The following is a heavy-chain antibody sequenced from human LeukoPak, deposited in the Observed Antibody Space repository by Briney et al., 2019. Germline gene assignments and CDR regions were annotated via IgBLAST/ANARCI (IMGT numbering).Heavy chain of an antibody. D-gene: IGHD1-26*01. J-gene: IGHJ4*02. CDR2: ISSSGSTI. V-gene: IGHV3-48*03. CDR1: GFTFSSYE. Sequence: GGSLRLSCAASGFTFSSYEMNWVRQAPGKGLEWVSYISSSGSTIYYADSVKGRFTISRDNAKNSLYLQMNSLRAEDTAVYYCARESGIVGATVDYWGQGTLVTVSS. CDR3: ARESGIVGATVDY.